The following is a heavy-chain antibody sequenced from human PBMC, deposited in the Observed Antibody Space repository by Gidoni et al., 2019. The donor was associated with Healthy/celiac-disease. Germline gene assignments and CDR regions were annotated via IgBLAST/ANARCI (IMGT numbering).Heavy chain of an antibody. D-gene: IGHD3-22*01. CDR2: INHSGST. CDR1: GGSFSGYY. J-gene: IGHJ6*03. Sequence: QVQLQQWGAGLLKPSETLSLTCAVHGGSFSGYYWSWIRQPPGKGVEWIGEINHSGSTTYNPSLKSRVTISLDTSKNQFSLKLSSVTAADTAVYYCARGLRRITMIVVVRDYYYYYMDVWGKGTTVTVSS. CDR3: ARGLRRITMIVVVRDYYYYYMDV. V-gene: IGHV4-34*01.